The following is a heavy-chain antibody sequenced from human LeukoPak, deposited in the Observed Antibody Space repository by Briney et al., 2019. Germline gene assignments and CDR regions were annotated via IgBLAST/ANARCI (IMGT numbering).Heavy chain of an antibody. CDR3: ARTLRYFDWLPAGETDY. CDR1: GYSISSSNHY. D-gene: IGHD3-9*01. V-gene: IGHV4-39*01. J-gene: IGHJ4*02. CDR2: MSHSGST. Sequence: SETLSLTCTVSGYSISSSNHYWGWIRQPPGKGLEWIGSMSHSGSTFYNPSLKSRVTIFVDTSKNQFSLRLSSVTAADTAVYYCARTLRYFDWLPAGETDYWGQGTLVTVSS.